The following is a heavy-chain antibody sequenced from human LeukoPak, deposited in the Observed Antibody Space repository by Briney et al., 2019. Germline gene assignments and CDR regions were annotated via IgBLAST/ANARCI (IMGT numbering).Heavy chain of an antibody. Sequence: GGSLRLSCAASGFTFDDYTMHWVRQAPGKGLEWVSLISWDGGSTYYADSVKGRFTISRDNSKNTLYLQMNSLRAEDTAVYYCAKDYSRVGATIGYWGRGTLVTVSS. V-gene: IGHV3-43*01. D-gene: IGHD1-26*01. CDR2: ISWDGGST. J-gene: IGHJ4*02. CDR3: AKDYSRVGATIGY. CDR1: GFTFDDYT.